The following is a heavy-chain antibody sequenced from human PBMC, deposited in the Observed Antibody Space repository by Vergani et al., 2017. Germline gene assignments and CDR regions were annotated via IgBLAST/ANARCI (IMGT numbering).Heavy chain of an antibody. CDR1: GGSFSGYY. V-gene: IGHV4-34*01. D-gene: IGHD3-22*01. Sequence: QVQLQQWGAGLLKPSETLSLTCAVYGGSFSGYYWSWIRQPPGKGLEWIGEINHSGSTNYNPSLKSRVTISVDTSKNQFSLKLSSVTAADTAVYYCARRPYYYDSSGYSKYYYYGMDVWSQGTTVTVSS. CDR3: ARRPYYYDSSGYSKYYYYGMDV. CDR2: INHSGST. J-gene: IGHJ6*02.